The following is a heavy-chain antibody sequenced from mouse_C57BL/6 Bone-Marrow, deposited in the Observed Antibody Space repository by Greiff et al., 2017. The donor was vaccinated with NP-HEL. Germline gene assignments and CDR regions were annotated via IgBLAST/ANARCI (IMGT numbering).Heavy chain of an antibody. CDR1: GYKMKSDG. CDR2: IYPRSGNT. D-gene: IGHD1-1*01. J-gene: IGHJ3*01. V-gene: IGHV1-81*01. Sequence: VQLQQSGAELARPGASVKLSCKASGYKMKSDGRRWGKERKGEGREVIGEIYPRSGNTYYNEKFKGKATLTADKSSSTAYMELRSLTSEDSAVYFCARRGSSPWFAYWGQGTLVTVSA. CDR3: ARRGSSPWFAY.